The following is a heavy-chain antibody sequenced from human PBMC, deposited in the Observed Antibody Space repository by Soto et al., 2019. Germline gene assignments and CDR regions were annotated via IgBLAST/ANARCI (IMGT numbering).Heavy chain of an antibody. CDR1: GGTFSKFP. Sequence: SVKFSCKASGGTFSKFPISWVRQAPGQGLEWMGGIIPIFGSTNYAQDFQGNESTSIAYMELSSLRSEDTAVYYCARESPPGYFDYWGQGTLVTVSS. CDR3: ARESPPGYFDY. CDR2: IIPIFGST. J-gene: IGHJ4*02. V-gene: IGHV1-69*13.